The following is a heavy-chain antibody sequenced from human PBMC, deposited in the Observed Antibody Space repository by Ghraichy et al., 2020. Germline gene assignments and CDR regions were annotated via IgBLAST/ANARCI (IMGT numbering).Heavy chain of an antibody. D-gene: IGHD3-3*01. CDR3: AKDKGVLRFLEWLLGWFDP. CDR2: ISSSSSTI. CDR1: GFTFSSYS. J-gene: IGHJ5*02. Sequence: GESLNISCAASGFTFSSYSMNWVRQAPGKGLEWVSYISSSSSTIYYADSVKGRFIISRDNAKNSLYLQMNSLRAEDTAVYYCAKDKGVLRFLEWLLGWFDPWGQGTLVTVSS. V-gene: IGHV3-48*01.